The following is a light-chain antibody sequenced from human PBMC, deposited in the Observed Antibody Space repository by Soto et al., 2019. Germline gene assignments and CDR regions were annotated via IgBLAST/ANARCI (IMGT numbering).Light chain of an antibody. J-gene: IGKJ5*01. CDR1: QDVSDF. V-gene: IGKV1-9*01. Sequence: DIQLTQSPSILSASVGDRVTLTCRPSQDVSDFLAWYQHPPGKAPNLLIYAGYTLQSGVPSRFSGSGSGTEFSLTITGLQPEDFVTYYCQYLNGAPTITFGQGTRPEIK. CDR3: QYLNGAPTIT. CDR2: AGY.